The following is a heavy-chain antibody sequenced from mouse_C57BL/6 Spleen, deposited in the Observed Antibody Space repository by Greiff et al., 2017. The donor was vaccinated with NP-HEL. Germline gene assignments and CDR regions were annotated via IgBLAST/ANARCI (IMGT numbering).Heavy chain of an antibody. CDR1: GFTFSDYG. CDR2: ISSGSSTI. D-gene: IGHD1-1*01. J-gene: IGHJ2*01. V-gene: IGHV5-17*01. CDR3: ARSYYGSSYVLFDY. Sequence: EVKVVESGGGLVKPGGSLKLSCAASGFTFSDYGMHWVRQAPEKGLEWVAYISSGSSTIYYADTVKGRFTISRDNAKNTLFLQMTSLRSEDTAMYYCARSYYGSSYVLFDYWGQGTTLTVSS.